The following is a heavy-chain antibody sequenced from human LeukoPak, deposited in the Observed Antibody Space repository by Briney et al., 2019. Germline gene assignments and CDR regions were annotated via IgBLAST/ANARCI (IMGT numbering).Heavy chain of an antibody. CDR2: ISGSGGST. V-gene: IGHV3-23*01. CDR1: GFTFSSYA. CDR3: AKDSAKSRMAAPGYYYGMDV. J-gene: IGHJ6*02. D-gene: IGHD6-13*01. Sequence: GGSLRLSCAASGFTFSSYAMSWVRQAPGKGLEWVSAISGSGGSTYYIDSVKGRFTISRDNSKNTLYLQMNSLRAEDTAVYYCAKDSAKSRMAAPGYYYGMDVWGQGTTVTVSS.